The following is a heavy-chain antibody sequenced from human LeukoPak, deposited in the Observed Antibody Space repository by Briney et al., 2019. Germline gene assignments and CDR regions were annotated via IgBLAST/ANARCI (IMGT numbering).Heavy chain of an antibody. CDR1: GYTLTELS. CDR3: ATMAVAGRNWCDP. D-gene: IGHD6-19*01. Sequence: ASVKVSCKVSGYTLTELSMHWVRQAPGKGLEWMGGFDPEDGETIYAQKFQGRVTMTEDTSTDTACMELSSLRSEDTAVYYCATMAVAGRNWCDPGGQRTVVSVSS. J-gene: IGHJ5*02. V-gene: IGHV1-24*01. CDR2: FDPEDGET.